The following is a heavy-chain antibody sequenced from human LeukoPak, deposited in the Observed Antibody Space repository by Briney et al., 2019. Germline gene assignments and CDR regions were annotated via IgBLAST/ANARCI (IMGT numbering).Heavy chain of an antibody. CDR3: ARTDSSGYYGEY. D-gene: IGHD3-22*01. CDR2: IYYSGST. V-gene: IGHV4-30-4*08. CDR1: GGSISSGGYY. Sequence: SETLSLTCTVSGGSISSGGYYWSWIRQHLGKGLEWIGYIYYSGSTYYNPSLKSRLTISLDTSKNQFSVKLSSVTAADTAVYYCARTDSSGYYGEYWGQGTLVTVSS. J-gene: IGHJ4*02.